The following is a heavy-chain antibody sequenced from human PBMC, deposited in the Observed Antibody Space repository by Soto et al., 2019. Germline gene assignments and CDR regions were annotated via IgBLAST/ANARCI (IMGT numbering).Heavy chain of an antibody. J-gene: IGHJ6*02. CDR1: GFTFSSYS. D-gene: IGHD3-3*01. Sequence: EVQLVESGGGLVKPGGSLRLSCAASGFTFSSYSMNWVRQAPGKGLEWVSSISSSSSYIYYADSVKGRFTISRDNAKNSLYLQMNSLRAEDTAVYYCAREGLRDDFWSGYIDSLVWTYYYYGMDVWGQGTTVTVSS. V-gene: IGHV3-21*01. CDR2: ISSSSSYI. CDR3: AREGLRDDFWSGYIDSLVWTYYYYGMDV.